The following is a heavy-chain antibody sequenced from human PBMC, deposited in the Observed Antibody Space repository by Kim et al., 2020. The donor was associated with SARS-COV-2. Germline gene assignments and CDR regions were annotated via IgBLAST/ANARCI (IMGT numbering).Heavy chain of an antibody. Sequence: SETLSLTCTVSGGSIRNYYWSWIRQPPWKGLEWMGFLYYRGSTNYNPSLKSRVRISVDKSKNQFSLKLSSVTAADTAVYYCARLGLWGYCSGGSCQGAFDIWGQGTMVTVSS. J-gene: IGHJ3*02. D-gene: IGHD2-15*01. V-gene: IGHV4-59*08. CDR2: LYYRGST. CDR1: GGSIRNYY. CDR3: ARLGLWGYCSGGSCQGAFDI.